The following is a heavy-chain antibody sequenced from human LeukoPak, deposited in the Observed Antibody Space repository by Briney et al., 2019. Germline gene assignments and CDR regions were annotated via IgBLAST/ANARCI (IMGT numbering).Heavy chain of an antibody. D-gene: IGHD6-13*01. V-gene: IGHV3-30*18. CDR1: GFTFSSYG. CDR3: AKTSGSSWYNYYYGMDV. CDR2: ISYDGSNK. J-gene: IGHJ6*02. Sequence: GGSLRLSCAASGFTFSSYGMHWVRQAPGKGLEWVAVISYDGSNKYYADSVKGRFTISRDNSKNTLYLQMNSLRAEDTAVYYCAKTSGSSWYNYYYGMDVWAKGPRSPSP.